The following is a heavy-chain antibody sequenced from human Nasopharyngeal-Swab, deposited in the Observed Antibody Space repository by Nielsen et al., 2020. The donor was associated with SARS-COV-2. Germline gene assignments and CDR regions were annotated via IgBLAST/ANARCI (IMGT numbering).Heavy chain of an antibody. Sequence: GGSLRLSCSASGDTFSSYALHWVRQVPGKGLVYVSAISSNGLTTYYADSVKGRFTISKDNSKNTLYLQMSSLRPEDTAVCSGVRSVRSAFDIWGQGTMVTVSS. CDR1: GDTFSSYA. CDR3: VRSVRSAFDI. D-gene: IGHD4-17*01. J-gene: IGHJ3*02. V-gene: IGHV3-64D*06. CDR2: ISSNGLTT.